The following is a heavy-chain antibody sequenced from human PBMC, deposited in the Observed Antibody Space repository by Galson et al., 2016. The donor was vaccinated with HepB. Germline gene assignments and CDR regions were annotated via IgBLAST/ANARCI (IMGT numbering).Heavy chain of an antibody. CDR2: INHSGST. V-gene: IGHV4-34*01. J-gene: IGHJ4*02. CDR3: ARAITSTNGTTPH. D-gene: IGHD2-8*01. CDR1: GGSFRGYY. Sequence: ETLSLTCAVYGGSFRGYYWHWIRQPQGKGLEWIGEINHSGSTNYNPSLKSRLTISVDMLKNQISLKLRSVTAADTAIYYCARAITSTNGTTPHWGQGTLVTVSS.